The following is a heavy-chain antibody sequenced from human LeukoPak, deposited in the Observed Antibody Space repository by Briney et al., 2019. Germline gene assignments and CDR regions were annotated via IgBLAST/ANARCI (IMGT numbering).Heavy chain of an antibody. V-gene: IGHV4-59*01. CDR3: ARETHRRIDY. Sequence: PSETLSLTCTVSGGSISSYYWSWIRQPPGKGLEWIGYIYYSGSNNYNPSLKSRVTISVDTSKNQFSLKLSSVTAADTAVYYCARETHRRIDYWGQGTLVTVSS. J-gene: IGHJ4*02. CDR2: IYYSGSN. CDR1: GGSISSYY.